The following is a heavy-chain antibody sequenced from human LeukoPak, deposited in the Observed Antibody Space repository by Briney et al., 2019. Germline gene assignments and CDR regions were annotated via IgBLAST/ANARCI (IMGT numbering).Heavy chain of an antibody. J-gene: IGHJ6*03. Sequence: PSETLSLTCTVSGGSISSYYWSWIRQPAGKGLEWIGRIYTSGSTNYNPSLKSRVTMSVDTSKNQFSLKLSSVTAADTAVYYCARGSNPHSDYYYYMDVWGKGTTVTVSS. D-gene: IGHD4-11*01. V-gene: IGHV4-4*07. CDR3: ARGSNPHSDYYYYMDV. CDR1: GGSISSYY. CDR2: IYTSGST.